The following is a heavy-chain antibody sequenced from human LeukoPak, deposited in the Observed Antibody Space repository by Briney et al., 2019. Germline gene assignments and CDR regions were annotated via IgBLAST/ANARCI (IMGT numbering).Heavy chain of an antibody. V-gene: IGHV3-48*01. CDR1: GFTFSSYS. CDR3: ARNMDTVDDY. CDR2: ISSSSTI. J-gene: IGHJ4*02. D-gene: IGHD5-18*01. Sequence: GGSLRLSCAASGFTFSSYSMNWVRQAPGKGLEWVSYISSSSTIYYADSVKGRFTISRDNAKNSLYLQMNGLRAEDTAVYYCARNMDTVDDYWGQGTLVTVSS.